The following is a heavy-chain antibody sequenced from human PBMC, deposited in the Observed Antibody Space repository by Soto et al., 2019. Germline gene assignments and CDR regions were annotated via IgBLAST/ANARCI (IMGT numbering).Heavy chain of an antibody. CDR2: IWYDGSNK. J-gene: IGHJ3*02. V-gene: IGHV3-33*01. CDR3: ARPLIGGVIGHDAFDI. Sequence: GGSLRLSCAASGFTFSSYGMHWVRQAPGKGLEWVAVIWYDGSNKYYADSVKGRFTISRDNSKNTLYRQMNSLRAEDTAVYYCARPLIGGVIGHDAFDIWGQGTMVTVSS. D-gene: IGHD3-16*02. CDR1: GFTFSSYG.